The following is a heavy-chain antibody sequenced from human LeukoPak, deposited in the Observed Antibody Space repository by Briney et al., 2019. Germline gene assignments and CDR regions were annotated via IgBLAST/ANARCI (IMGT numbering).Heavy chain of an antibody. J-gene: IGHJ6*03. CDR1: GFTFDDYG. Sequence: GGSLRLSCAASGFTFDDYGMSWVRQAPGKGLEWVSGINWNGGSTGYADSVKGRFTISRDNAKNSLYLQMNNLRAEDTALYYCARDGAGYYYYYMDVWGKGTTVTVSS. V-gene: IGHV3-20*04. CDR2: INWNGGST. CDR3: ARDGAGYYYYYMDV. D-gene: IGHD1-26*01.